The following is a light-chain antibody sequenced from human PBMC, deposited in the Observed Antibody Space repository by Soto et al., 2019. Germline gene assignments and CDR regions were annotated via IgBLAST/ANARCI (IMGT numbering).Light chain of an antibody. CDR1: QSISSW. V-gene: IGKV1-5*01. Sequence: DIQMTQSPSTLSASVGDRVTITCRASQSISSWLAWYQQKPGKAPKLLIYDASSLESGVPSRFSGSGSRTEFTLSISSLQPDDFATYYCQHYNSYSWTFGQGTKVEIK. CDR2: DAS. CDR3: QHYNSYSWT. J-gene: IGKJ1*01.